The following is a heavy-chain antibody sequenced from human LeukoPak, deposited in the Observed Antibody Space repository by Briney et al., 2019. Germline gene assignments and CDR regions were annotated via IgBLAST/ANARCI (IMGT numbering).Heavy chain of an antibody. V-gene: IGHV1-2*06. J-gene: IGHJ3*02. CDR3: AKEGYSYGYSAFDI. CDR1: GYTFTGYY. CDR2: INPNSGGT. Sequence: ASVKVSCKASGYTFTGYYMHWVRQAPGQGLEWMGRINPNSGGTNYAQKFQGRVTMTRDTFISTAYMELSRLRSDDTAVYYCAKEGYSYGYSAFDIWGQGTMVTVSS. D-gene: IGHD5-18*01.